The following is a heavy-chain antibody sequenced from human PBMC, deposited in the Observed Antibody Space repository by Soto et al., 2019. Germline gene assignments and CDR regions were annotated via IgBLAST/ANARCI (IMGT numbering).Heavy chain of an antibody. V-gene: IGHV3-7*03. CDR2: IGEDVGEK. CDR1: GFTFSTYW. J-gene: IGHJ6*02. D-gene: IGHD2-15*01. CDR3: SRGSGGQNYYYGMDV. Sequence: QPGGSLRLSCTASGFTFSTYWMSWVRQAPGMGLEWVGNIGEDVGEKYYVGSVKGRFTTSRDNAKNSLYLQMSSLRADDTAGDLLSRGSGGQNYYYGMDVWGQGSTVIVSS.